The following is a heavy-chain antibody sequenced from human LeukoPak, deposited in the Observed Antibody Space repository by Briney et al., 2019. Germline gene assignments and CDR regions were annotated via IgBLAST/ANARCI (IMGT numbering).Heavy chain of an antibody. CDR1: GYTFTGYY. CDR2: INPNSGGT. CDR3: ARFEGYSYGYPYYGMDV. J-gene: IGHJ6*02. D-gene: IGHD5-18*01. V-gene: IGHV1-2*02. Sequence: ASVKVSCKASGYTFTGYYMHWVRQAPGQGLEWMGWINPNSGGTNYAQKFQGRVTMTRDTSISTAYMELSRLRSDDTAVYYCARFEGYSYGYPYYGMDVWGQGTTVTVSS.